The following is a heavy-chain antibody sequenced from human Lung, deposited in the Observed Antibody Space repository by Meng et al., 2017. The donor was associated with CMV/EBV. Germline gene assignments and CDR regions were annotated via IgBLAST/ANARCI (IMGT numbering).Heavy chain of an antibody. CDR2: IYHSGST. CDR3: ASFPPPGKQWLVTDY. D-gene: IGHD6-19*01. J-gene: IGHJ4*02. Sequence: ALPQEPGHGLVRPSGTLALPCAVSGGSISSSNWWSWVRQPPGKGLEWIGEIYHSGSTNYNPSLKSRVTISVDKSKNQFSLKLSSVTAADTAVYYCASFPPPGKQWLVTDYWGQGTLVTVSS. CDR1: GGSISSSNW. V-gene: IGHV4-4*02.